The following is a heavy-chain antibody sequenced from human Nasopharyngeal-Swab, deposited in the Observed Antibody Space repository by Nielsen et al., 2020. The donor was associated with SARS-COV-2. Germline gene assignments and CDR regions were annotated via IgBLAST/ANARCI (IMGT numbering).Heavy chain of an antibody. V-gene: IGHV1-8*01. Sequence: ASVKVSCKASGYTFTSYDINWVRQATGQGLEWMGWMNPNSGNTGYAQKFRGRVTMTRNTSISTAYMELSSLRSEDTAVYYCATLIAAAGTGYYYYYGMDVWGQGTTVTVSS. J-gene: IGHJ6*02. CDR1: GYTFTSYD. CDR2: MNPNSGNT. D-gene: IGHD6-13*01. CDR3: ATLIAAAGTGYYYYYGMDV.